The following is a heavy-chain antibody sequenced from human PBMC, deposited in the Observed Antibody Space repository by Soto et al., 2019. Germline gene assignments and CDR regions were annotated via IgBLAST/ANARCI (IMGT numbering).Heavy chain of an antibody. V-gene: IGHV3-23*01. CDR2: ISGSGGST. CDR1: GFTFSSYA. J-gene: IGHJ6*03. CDR3: AKGNKRDYYYYYMDV. Sequence: GGSLRLSCAASGFTFSSYAMSWVRQAPGKGLEWVSAISGSGGSTYYADSVKGRFTISRDNSKNTLYLQMNSLRAEDTAVYYCAKGNKRDYYYYYMDVWGKGTTVTVSS.